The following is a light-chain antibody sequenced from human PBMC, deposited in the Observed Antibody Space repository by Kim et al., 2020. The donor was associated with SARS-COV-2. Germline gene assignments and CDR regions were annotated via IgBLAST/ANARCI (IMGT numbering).Light chain of an antibody. J-gene: IGKJ1*01. CDR1: QSVSSSF. V-gene: IGKV3-20*01. Sequence: SSPGERATLSCRASQSVSSSFLAWYQQKPGQAPRLLIYDASSRATAIPDRFSGSGSGTDFTLTISRLEPEDFAVYYCQQYASSWTFGQGTKVDIK. CDR2: DAS. CDR3: QQYASSWT.